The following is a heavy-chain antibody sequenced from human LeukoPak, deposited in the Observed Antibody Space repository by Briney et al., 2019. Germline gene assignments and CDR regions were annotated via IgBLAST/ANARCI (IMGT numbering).Heavy chain of an antibody. CDR2: ISSSGSTI. D-gene: IGHD2-21*02. V-gene: IGHV3-11*04. CDR3: ARDRYRGVECGGDCYNSVFDY. J-gene: IGHJ4*02. CDR1: GFTFSDYY. Sequence: PGGSLRLSCAASGFTFSDYYMSWIRQAPGKGLEWVSYISSSGSTIYYADSVKGRFTISRDNAKNSLYLQVNSLRAEDTAVYYCARDRYRGVECGGDCYNSVFDYWGQGTLVTVSS.